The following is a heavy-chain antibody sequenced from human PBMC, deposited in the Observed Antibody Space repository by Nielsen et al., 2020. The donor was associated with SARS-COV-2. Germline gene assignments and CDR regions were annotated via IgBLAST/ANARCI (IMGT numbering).Heavy chain of an antibody. Sequence: ASVKVSCKTFGYTFTNYGISWVRQAPGQGLEWMGWISGYNGNTNYAQRFQGRVTMTSDTSTRTVNMELSSLRSEDTAVYFCARGASGTLVPASLLWFDPWGQGTQVTVSS. CDR2: ISGYNGNT. CDR1: GYTFTNYG. V-gene: IGHV1-18*01. J-gene: IGHJ5*02. D-gene: IGHD2-2*01. CDR3: ARGASGTLVPASLLWFDP.